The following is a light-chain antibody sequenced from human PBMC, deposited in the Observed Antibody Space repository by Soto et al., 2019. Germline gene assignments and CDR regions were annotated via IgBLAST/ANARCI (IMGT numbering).Light chain of an antibody. CDR1: QNIDTW. Sequence: DIQMTQSPSTLSASIGDRITISCRASQNIDTWLAWYQQRPGEAPKLLIYTAYNLESGVPSRFSGSGSGTYFTLTITSLQPDDFATYYCQQYSDYSRSFGQGTQV. CDR2: TAY. CDR3: QQYSDYSRS. J-gene: IGKJ1*01. V-gene: IGKV1-5*03.